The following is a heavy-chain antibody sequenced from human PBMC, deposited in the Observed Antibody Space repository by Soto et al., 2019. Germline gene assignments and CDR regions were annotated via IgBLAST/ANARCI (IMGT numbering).Heavy chain of an antibody. V-gene: IGHV1-18*01. J-gene: IGHJ4*02. CDR2: ISAYNGNT. CDR1: GYTFTSYG. D-gene: IGHD4-17*01. CDR3: ARPADYMTTVTRYYFDY. Sequence: QVQLVQSGAEVKKPGASVKVSCKASGYTFTSYGISWVRQSPGQGLEWMGWISAYNGNTNYAQKLQGRVTMTTDTSTSTAYMELRSLSSDDTALYYCARPADYMTTVTRYYFDYWGQGTLVTVSS.